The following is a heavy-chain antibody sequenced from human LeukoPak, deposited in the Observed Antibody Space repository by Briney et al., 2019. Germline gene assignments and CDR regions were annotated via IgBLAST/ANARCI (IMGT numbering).Heavy chain of an antibody. CDR3: ARAVVVTAKDWFDP. CDR1: GGSISSGGYS. D-gene: IGHD2-21*02. J-gene: IGHJ5*02. Sequence: SQTLSLTCAVSGGSISSGGYSWSWIRQPPGKGLEWIGYIYHSGSTYYNPSLKSRVTISVNRSKNQFSLKLSSVTAADTAVYYCARAVVVTAKDWFDPWGQGTLVTVSS. CDR2: IYHSGST. V-gene: IGHV4-30-2*01.